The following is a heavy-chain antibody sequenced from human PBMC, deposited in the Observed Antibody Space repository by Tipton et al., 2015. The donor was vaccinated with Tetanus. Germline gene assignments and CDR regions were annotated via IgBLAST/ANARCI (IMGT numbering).Heavy chain of an antibody. CDR2: IYYSGST. J-gene: IGHJ3*02. Sequence: TLSLTCTVSGGSISSGDYYWSWIRQPPGKGLEWIGYIYYSGSTYYNPSLKSRVTISVDTSKNQFSLKLSSVTAADTAVYYCARQAGLGPLRAFDIWGQGTMVTVSS. CDR1: GGSISSGDYY. V-gene: IGHV4-30-4*01. D-gene: IGHD5-12*01. CDR3: ARQAGLGPLRAFDI.